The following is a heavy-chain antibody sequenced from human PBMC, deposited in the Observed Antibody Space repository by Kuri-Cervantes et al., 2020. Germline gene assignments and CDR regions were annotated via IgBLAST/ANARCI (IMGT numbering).Heavy chain of an antibody. V-gene: IGHV3-48*04. Sequence: GGSLRLSCAASGFTFSTYGMSWVRQAPGKGLEGVSYISSSGSTIYYADSVKGRFTISRDNAKNSLYLQMNSLRAEDTAVYYCARTLEMDYLFLAWWGQGTLVTVSS. D-gene: IGHD1-1*01. J-gene: IGHJ4*02. CDR1: GFTFSTYG. CDR2: ISSSGSTI. CDR3: ARTLEMDYLFLAW.